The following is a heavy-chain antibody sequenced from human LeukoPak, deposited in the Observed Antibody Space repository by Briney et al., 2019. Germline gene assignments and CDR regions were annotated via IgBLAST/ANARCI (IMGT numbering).Heavy chain of an antibody. J-gene: IGHJ3*02. CDR3: ARGKPRGGAFDI. D-gene: IGHD3-16*01. CDR2: IKDDGSDK. V-gene: IGHV3-7*01. Sequence: GGSLRLSCEATGFMFSDYWMAWVRQAPGKGLEWLANIKDDGSDKNYVESMKGRFTISRDDAKNSLYLQMNSLRAEDTAVYYCARGKPRGGAFDIWGQGTMVTVSS. CDR1: GFMFSDYW.